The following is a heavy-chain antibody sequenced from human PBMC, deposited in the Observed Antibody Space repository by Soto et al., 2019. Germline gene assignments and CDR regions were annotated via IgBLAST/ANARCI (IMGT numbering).Heavy chain of an antibody. CDR3: ARGGAPLYGLYG. CDR1: GYAFKSYI. Sequence: ASVKVSCKASGYAFKSYIVTWVRQAPGQGLEWMGWISPYNSDTTYAHKFQGRVTMTIDTPTTTAHMELRSLTSDDTAVYFCARGGAPLYGLYGSGKATTVPLSS. D-gene: IGHD3-16*01. CDR2: ISPYNSDT. J-gene: IGHJ6*04. V-gene: IGHV1-18*01.